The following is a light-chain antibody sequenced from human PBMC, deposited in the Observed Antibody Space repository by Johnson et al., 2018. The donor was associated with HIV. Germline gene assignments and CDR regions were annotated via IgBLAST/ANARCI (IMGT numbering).Light chain of an antibody. V-gene: IGLV1-51*01. Sequence: QSVLTQPPSVSAAPGQKVTISCSGSSSNIGRNYVSWYQQLPGTAPKLLIYDNNKRPSGIPGRFSGSKSGTSATLGITGLQTGDEADYYCGTWDSSLSSYVFGIGTRSPS. CDR2: DNN. CDR3: GTWDSSLSSYV. J-gene: IGLJ1*01. CDR1: SSNIGRNY.